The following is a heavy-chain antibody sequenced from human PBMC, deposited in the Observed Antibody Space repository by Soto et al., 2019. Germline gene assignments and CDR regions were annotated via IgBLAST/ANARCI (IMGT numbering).Heavy chain of an antibody. CDR1: GGSISTGDYY. V-gene: IGHV4-30-4*01. CDR2: MYYSGST. CDR3: ARVVYCTSSSCPHYFDC. D-gene: IGHD2-2*01. J-gene: IGHJ4*02. Sequence: QVQLQESGPGLVKPSQTLSLTCIVSGGSISTGDYYWSWIRQPPGKGLEWIGNMYYSGSTYYNPSLKSRVTISVEMSKNQFSLKLSSVTAADTAVYFCARVVYCTSSSCPHYFDCWGQGTLVTVSS.